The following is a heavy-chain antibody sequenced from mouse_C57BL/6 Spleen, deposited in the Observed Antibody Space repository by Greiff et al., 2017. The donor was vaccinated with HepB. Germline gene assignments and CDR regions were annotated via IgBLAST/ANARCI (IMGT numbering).Heavy chain of an antibody. CDR2: IDPSDSYT. D-gene: IGHD1-1*01. CDR1: GYTFTSYW. J-gene: IGHJ4*01. CDR3: ASGTTVEEAMDY. V-gene: IGHV1-69*01. Sequence: QVQLQQPGAELVMPGASVKLSCKASGYTFTSYWMHWVKQRPGQGLEWIGEIDPSDSYTNYNQKFKGKSTLTVDKSSSTAYMQLSSLTSEDSAVYYCASGTTVEEAMDYWGQGTSVTVSS.